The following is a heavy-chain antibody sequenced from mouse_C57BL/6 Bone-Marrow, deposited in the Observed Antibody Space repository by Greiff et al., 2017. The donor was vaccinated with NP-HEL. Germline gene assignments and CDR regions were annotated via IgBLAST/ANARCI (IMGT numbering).Heavy chain of an antibody. CDR2: IYPRSGNT. J-gene: IGHJ3*01. CDR3: ARCDYGVLAY. V-gene: IGHV1-81*01. Sequence: QVQLQQSGAELARPGASVKLSCKASGYTFTSYGISWVKQRTGQGLEWIGEIYPRSGNTYYNEKFKGKATLTADKSSSTAYMELRSLTSEDSAVYICARCDYGVLAYWGQGTLVTVSA. D-gene: IGHD2-4*01. CDR1: GYTFTSYG.